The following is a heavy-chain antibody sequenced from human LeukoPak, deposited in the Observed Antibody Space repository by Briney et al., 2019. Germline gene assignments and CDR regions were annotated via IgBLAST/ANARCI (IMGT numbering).Heavy chain of an antibody. V-gene: IGHV1-24*01. J-gene: IGHJ4*02. CDR3: ATITMGGSGYDY. D-gene: IGHD3-10*01. CDR2: FDPEDGET. CDR1: GYTLTELS. Sequence: ASVKVSCKVSGYTLTELSMHWVRQAPGKGLEWMGGFDPEDGETIYAQKFQGRVTTTEDTSTDTAYMELSSLRSEDTAVYYCATITMGGSGYDYWGQGTLVTVSS.